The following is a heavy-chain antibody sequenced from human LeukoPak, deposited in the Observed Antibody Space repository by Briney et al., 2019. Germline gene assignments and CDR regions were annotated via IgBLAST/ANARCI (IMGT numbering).Heavy chain of an antibody. CDR1: GFTFSNYA. D-gene: IGHD3-3*01. CDR2: IKQDGSEK. J-gene: IGHJ4*02. Sequence: GGSLKLSCAASGFTFSNYAMSWVRQAPGKGLEWVANIKQDGSEKYYVDSVKGRFTISRDNAKNSLYLQMNSLRAEDTAVYYCARPQGEWLFQDYWGQGTLVTVSS. V-gene: IGHV3-7*01. CDR3: ARPQGEWLFQDY.